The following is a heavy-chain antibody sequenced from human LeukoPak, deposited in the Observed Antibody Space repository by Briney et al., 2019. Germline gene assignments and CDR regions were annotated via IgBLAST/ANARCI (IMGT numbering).Heavy chain of an antibody. Sequence: VGSLRLSCAASGFTFSSYWMHWVRQAPGQGLGWVSRINSDWRSTSYADSVKGRFTISRDNAKNTLYLQMNSLRAEDTAVYYCARGGYSYGYYYYYGMDVWGQGTTVTVSS. CDR3: ARGGYSYGYYYYYGMDV. J-gene: IGHJ6*02. D-gene: IGHD5-18*01. CDR2: INSDWRST. CDR1: GFTFSSYW. V-gene: IGHV3-74*01.